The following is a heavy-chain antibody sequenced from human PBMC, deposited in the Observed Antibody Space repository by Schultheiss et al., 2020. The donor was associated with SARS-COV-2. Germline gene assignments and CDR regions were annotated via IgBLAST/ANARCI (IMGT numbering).Heavy chain of an antibody. Sequence: ASVKVSCKASGFTFINFDINWVRQAPGQGLEWMGIINPSGGSTSYAQKFQGRVTMTRDTSISTAYMELSRLRSDDTAVYYCAREGAEKQWLPYYYGMDVWGQGTTVTVSS. J-gene: IGHJ6*02. D-gene: IGHD6-19*01. V-gene: IGHV1-46*01. CDR3: AREGAEKQWLPYYYGMDV. CDR1: GFTFINFD. CDR2: INPSGGST.